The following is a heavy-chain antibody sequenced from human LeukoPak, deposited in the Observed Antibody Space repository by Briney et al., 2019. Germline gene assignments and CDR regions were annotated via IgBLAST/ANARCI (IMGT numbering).Heavy chain of an antibody. V-gene: IGHV4-4*07. D-gene: IGHD6-13*01. J-gene: IGHJ4*02. CDR2: IYTSGST. CDR1: GGSISSYY. Sequence: PSETLSLTCTVSGGSISSYYWSRIRQPAGKGLEWIGRIYTSGSTNYNPSLRSRVTMSVDTSKNQFSLKLSSVTAADTAVYYCARDMSSSWYLGYYFDYWGQGTLVTVSS. CDR3: ARDMSSSWYLGYYFDY.